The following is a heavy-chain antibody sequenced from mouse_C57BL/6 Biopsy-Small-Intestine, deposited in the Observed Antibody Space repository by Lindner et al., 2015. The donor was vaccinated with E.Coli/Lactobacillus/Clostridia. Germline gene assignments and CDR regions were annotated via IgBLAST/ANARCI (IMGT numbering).Heavy chain of an antibody. V-gene: IGHV5-17*01. J-gene: IGHJ4*01. CDR2: ISSGSSTI. CDR3: ARSGNYPHYYAMDY. D-gene: IGHD2-1*01. Sequence: VQLQESGGGLVKPGGSRKLSCAASGFAFSDYGMHWVRQAPEKGLEWVAYISSGSSTIYYAGTVKGRFTISRDNAKNTLFLQMTSLRSEDTAMYYCARSGNYPHYYAMDYWGQGTSVTVSS. CDR1: GFAFSDYG.